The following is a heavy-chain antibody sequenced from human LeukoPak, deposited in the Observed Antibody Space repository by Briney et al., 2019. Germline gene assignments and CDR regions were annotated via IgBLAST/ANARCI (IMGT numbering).Heavy chain of an antibody. J-gene: IGHJ5*02. D-gene: IGHD6-13*01. CDR2: ISAHNRNT. CDR1: GYIFSNYG. Sequence: GASVKVSCKASGYIFSNYGISWVRQAPGQGLEWMGWISAHNRNTNYAQKFQGRVSMTTDTSTTTAHMELRTLRSDDTAVYYCVRDRYWVAGTGWFDAWGQGTLVTVSS. V-gene: IGHV1-18*01. CDR3: VRDRYWVAGTGWFDA.